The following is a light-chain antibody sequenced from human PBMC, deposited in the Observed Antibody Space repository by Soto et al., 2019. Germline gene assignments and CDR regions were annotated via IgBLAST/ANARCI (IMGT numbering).Light chain of an antibody. CDR2: KAS. CDR3: QQYYSYPLT. CDR1: QSISSW. V-gene: IGKV1-5*03. J-gene: IGKJ1*01. Sequence: DIQMTQSPSTLSASVGDRVTITCRASQSISSWLAWYQQKPGKAPKLLIYKASSLESGVPSRFSGSGSGTEFTLTISSLQPDDFATNYCQQYYSYPLTFGQGTKVEIK.